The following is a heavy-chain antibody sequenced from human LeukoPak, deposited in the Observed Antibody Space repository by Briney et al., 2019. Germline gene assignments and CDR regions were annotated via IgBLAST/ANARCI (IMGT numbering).Heavy chain of an antibody. CDR3: ARAELLHYFDY. V-gene: IGHV3-30-3*01. Sequence: GGSLRLSCAASGFTFSSYAMHWVRQAPGKGLEWVAVISYDGSNKYYADSLKGRFTISRDNSKNTLYLQMNSLRAEDTAVYYCARAELLHYFDYWGQGTLVTVSS. J-gene: IGHJ4*02. CDR2: ISYDGSNK. D-gene: IGHD1-26*01. CDR1: GFTFSSYA.